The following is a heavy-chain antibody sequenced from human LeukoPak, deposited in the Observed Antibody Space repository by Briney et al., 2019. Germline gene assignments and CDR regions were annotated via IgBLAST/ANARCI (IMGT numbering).Heavy chain of an antibody. D-gene: IGHD6-19*01. Sequence: PGGSLRLSCAASGSIFSNYAMSWVRQAPGKGLEWVSGINNSGDRRFYADSVKGRFTISRDNSKNTLYLQMNSLRAEDTAVYYCARGWYNFDYWGQGTRVTVSS. CDR1: GSIFSNYA. CDR2: INNSGDRR. V-gene: IGHV3-23*01. CDR3: ARGWYNFDY. J-gene: IGHJ4*02.